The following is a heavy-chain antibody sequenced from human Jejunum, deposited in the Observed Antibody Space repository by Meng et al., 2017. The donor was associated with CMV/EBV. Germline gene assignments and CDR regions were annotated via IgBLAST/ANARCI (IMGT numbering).Heavy chain of an antibody. CDR2: INSDGSST. J-gene: IGHJ4*02. D-gene: IGHD2-15*01. V-gene: IGHV3-74*01. CDR3: ATYCSGGSCYSANY. CDR1: GFTFMGYW. Sequence: ASGFTFMGYWLHWVRQAPGKGLVWVSRINSDGSSTSYADSVKGRFTISRDNAKNTLYLQMNSLRAEDTAVYYCATYCSGGSCYSANYWGQGTLVTVSS.